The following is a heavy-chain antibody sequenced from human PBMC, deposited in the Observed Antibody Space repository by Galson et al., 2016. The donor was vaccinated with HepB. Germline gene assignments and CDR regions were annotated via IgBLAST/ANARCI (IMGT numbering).Heavy chain of an antibody. CDR3: AKVPTEQTTMFHFDY. V-gene: IGHV3-7*01. CDR1: GFIFSNYW. J-gene: IGHJ4*02. D-gene: IGHD3-10*02. Sequence: SLRLSCAVSGFIFSNYWMAWVRQAPGEGLEWVAIIRQDGSDKYYVDSVKGRFAISRDNAKNALYLQLSSLRADDTAVYYCAKVPTEQTTMFHFDYWGQGALVTVS. CDR2: IRQDGSDK.